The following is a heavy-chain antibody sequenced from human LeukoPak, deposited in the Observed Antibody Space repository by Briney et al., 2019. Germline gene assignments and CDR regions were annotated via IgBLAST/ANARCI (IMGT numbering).Heavy chain of an antibody. CDR1: GFSFSNYW. V-gene: IGHV3-7*03. D-gene: IGHD1-26*01. CDR2: IKQDESEK. CDR3: ARLVGDVTTWDC. J-gene: IGHJ4*02. Sequence: GGSLRLSCTASGFSFSNYWMSWVRQAPGRGLEWVASIKQDESEKYYVDSVKGRFTTSRDNAKSSLYLQMNALRGEDTAVYYCARLVGDVTTWDCWGQGTLVTVSS.